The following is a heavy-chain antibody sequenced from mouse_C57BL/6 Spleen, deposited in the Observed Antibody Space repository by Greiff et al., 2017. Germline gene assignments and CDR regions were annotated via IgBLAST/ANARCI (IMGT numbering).Heavy chain of an antibody. CDR1: GYTFTDYY. D-gene: IGHD1-1*01. V-gene: IGHV1-19*01. J-gene: IGHJ2*01. Sequence: EVQLQQSGPVLVKPGASVKMSCKASGYTFTDYYMNWVKQSHGKSLEWIGVINPYNGGTSYNQKFKGKATLTVDKSSSTAYMELNSLTSEDSAVYCCARFITTIVGDYWGQGTTLTVSS. CDR3: ARFITTIVGDY. CDR2: INPYNGGT.